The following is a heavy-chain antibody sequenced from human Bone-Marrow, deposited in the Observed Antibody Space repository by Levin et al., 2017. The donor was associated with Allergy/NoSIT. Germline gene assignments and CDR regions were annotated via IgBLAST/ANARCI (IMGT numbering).Heavy chain of an antibody. J-gene: IGHJ4*02. CDR3: ARVVRSGWPAITYYFDF. D-gene: IGHD6-19*01. V-gene: IGHV3-7*01. CDR1: GFTFISYW. Sequence: HPGESLKISCAASGFTFISYWMSWVRQAPGKGLEWVANIKQDGSEKHHVDSVKGRFTISRDNAKNSLYLQMNSLRAEDTAVYYCARVVRSGWPAITYYFDFWGQGTLVTVSS. CDR2: IKQDGSEK.